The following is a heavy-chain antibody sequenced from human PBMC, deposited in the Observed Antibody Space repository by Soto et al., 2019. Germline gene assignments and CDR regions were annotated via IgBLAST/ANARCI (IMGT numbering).Heavy chain of an antibody. J-gene: IGHJ6*02. CDR1: GGSISSSSYY. CDR2: IYYSGST. D-gene: IGHD3-3*01. CDR3: ARQGYDLWSGYSLNDQRAYSYYGMDF. V-gene: IGHV4-39*01. Sequence: SETLSLTCTVSGGSISSSSYYWGWIRQPPGKGLEWIGSIYYSGSTYYNPSLKSRVTISVDTSKNQFSLKLRSVTAADTAVYYCARQGYDLWSGYSLNDQRAYSYYGMDFWGQGTPVTVYS.